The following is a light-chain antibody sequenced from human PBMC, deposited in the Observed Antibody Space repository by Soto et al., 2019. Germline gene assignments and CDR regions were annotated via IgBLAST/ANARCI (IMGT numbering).Light chain of an antibody. CDR2: AAS. CDR3: QQTSTTPQT. CDR1: QTINIF. J-gene: IGKJ4*01. V-gene: IGKV1-39*01. Sequence: DIQMTQSPSSLSASVGDRVTITCRASQTINIFLHWYQQKPGKAPTLLIYAASSLQSGVPSRCSGSGSGTVFTLPITSLQPEDFATYYCQQTSTTPQTFGGGTKVEI.